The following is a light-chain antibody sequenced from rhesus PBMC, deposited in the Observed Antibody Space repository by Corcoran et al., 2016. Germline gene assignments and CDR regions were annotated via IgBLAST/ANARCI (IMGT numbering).Light chain of an antibody. J-gene: IGKJ1*01. CDR3: MQGIELPPT. CDR2: LGS. CDR1: PSLLHSAGRSY. V-gene: IGKV2-78*01. Sequence: DIVMTQTPLSLPVTPGEPASISCRSSPSLLHSAGRSYLYWFLPKPGQSSQLLLYLGSNRASGVPDSGSGRGSGTDFNLKISRVEAEDGGVDYCMQGIELPPTFGQGTKVEIK.